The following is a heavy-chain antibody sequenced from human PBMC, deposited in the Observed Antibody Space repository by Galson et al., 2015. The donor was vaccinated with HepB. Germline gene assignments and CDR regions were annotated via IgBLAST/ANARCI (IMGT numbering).Heavy chain of an antibody. CDR3: AKVYDYVWGSYRHTFDY. J-gene: IGHJ4*02. V-gene: IGHV3-23*01. D-gene: IGHD3-16*02. CDR2: ISGSGGST. CDR1: GFTFSSYA. Sequence: SLRLSCAASGFTFSSYAMSWVRQAPGKGLEWVSAISGSGGSTYYADSVKGRFTISRDNSKNTLYLQMNSLRAEDTAVYYCAKVYDYVWGSYRHTFDYWGQGTLVTVSS.